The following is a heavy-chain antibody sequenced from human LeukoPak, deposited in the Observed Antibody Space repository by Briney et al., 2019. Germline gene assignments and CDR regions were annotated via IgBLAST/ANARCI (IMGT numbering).Heavy chain of an antibody. CDR1: GYTFTGYY. Sequence: ASVKVSCKASGYTFTGYYMHWVRQAPGQGLEWMGRINPNSGGTNYAQKFQGRVTMTRDTSISTAYMELSRLRSDDTAVYYCATYDILTGYSPGFDYWGQGTLVTVSS. D-gene: IGHD3-9*01. J-gene: IGHJ4*02. V-gene: IGHV1-2*06. CDR3: ATYDILTGYSPGFDY. CDR2: INPNSGGT.